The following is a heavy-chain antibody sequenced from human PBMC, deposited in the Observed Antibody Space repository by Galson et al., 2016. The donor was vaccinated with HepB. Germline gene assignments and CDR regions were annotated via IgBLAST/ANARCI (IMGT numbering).Heavy chain of an antibody. CDR3: ARDVQGSEYFDH. Sequence: SVKVSCKASGGTFSSYGISWVRQAPGQGLEWMGWISTHNDKTNYVEKFQGRLTLATDTSTTTAYMELRNLRSDDTAVYYCARDVQGSEYFDHWGQGTLVSVSS. CDR1: GGTFSSYG. J-gene: IGHJ4*02. D-gene: IGHD3-10*01. V-gene: IGHV1-18*01. CDR2: ISTHNDKT.